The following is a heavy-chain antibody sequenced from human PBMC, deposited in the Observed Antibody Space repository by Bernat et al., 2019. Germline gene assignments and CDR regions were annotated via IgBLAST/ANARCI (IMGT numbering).Heavy chain of an antibody. J-gene: IGHJ4*02. D-gene: IGHD5-24*01. CDR3: TRGWQPHLDY. CDR1: GFTFSSHE. V-gene: IGHV3-48*03. Sequence: EVQLVESGGGLVQPGGSLRLSCTASGFTFSSHEMNWVRQAPGKGLEWVSHISGSSNVIYYADSVKGRFTISRDNAKNSLYLQMNSLRAEDTATYDWTRGWQPHLDYWGQGTLVTVSS. CDR2: ISGSSNVI.